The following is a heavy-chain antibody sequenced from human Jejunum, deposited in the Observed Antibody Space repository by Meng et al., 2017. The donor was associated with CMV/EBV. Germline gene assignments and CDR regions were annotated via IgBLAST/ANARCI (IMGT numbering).Heavy chain of an antibody. Sequence: RGSTRRYYWSWIRPPPGKGLEWIGFIYYKGSTSYNPSLRSRVTMSVDTSKNQCSLKVTSVTAADTALYYCARFSSTGAYYLGMDVWGQGTTVTVSS. J-gene: IGHJ6*02. CDR2: IYYKGST. D-gene: IGHD1-1*01. CDR3: ARFSSTGAYYLGMDV. V-gene: IGHV4-59*01. CDR1: RGSTRRYY.